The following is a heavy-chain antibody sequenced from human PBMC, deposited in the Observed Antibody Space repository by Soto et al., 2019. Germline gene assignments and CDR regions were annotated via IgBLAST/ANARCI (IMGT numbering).Heavy chain of an antibody. CDR3: ARDRAIYYDILTRQTCDGNDL. J-gene: IGHJ6*02. V-gene: IGHV1-46*01. CDR1: GYTFTSYY. D-gene: IGHD3-9*01. CDR2: INPSGGST. Sequence: ASVKVSGKAAGYTFTSYYIHWERQAPGQGLEGMGIINPSGGSTSYAQKFQGRVTMTRDTSTSTVYMELSSLRSEDTAVYYCARDRAIYYDILTRQTCDGNDLWGQGTQITVS.